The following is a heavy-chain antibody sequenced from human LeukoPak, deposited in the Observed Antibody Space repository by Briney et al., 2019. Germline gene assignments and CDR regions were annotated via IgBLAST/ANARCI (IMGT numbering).Heavy chain of an antibody. D-gene: IGHD3-9*01. Sequence: ASAKVSCKASGGTFSSYAISWVRQAPGQGLEWMGGIIPIFGTANYAQKFQGRVTITADKSTSTAYMELSSLRSEDTAVYYCARGGGFDYDILTGYYQFDYWGQGTLVTVSS. V-gene: IGHV1-69*06. CDR2: IIPIFGTA. CDR3: ARGGGFDYDILTGYYQFDY. CDR1: GGTFSSYA. J-gene: IGHJ4*02.